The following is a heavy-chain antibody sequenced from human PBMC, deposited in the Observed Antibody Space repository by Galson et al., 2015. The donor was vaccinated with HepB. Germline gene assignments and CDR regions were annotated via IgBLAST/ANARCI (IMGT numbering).Heavy chain of an antibody. J-gene: IGHJ4*02. CDR1: GYTFTGYH. CDR2: INPNSGGT. D-gene: IGHD5-12*01. CDR3: ARAGSPYYFDY. V-gene: IGHV1-2*02. Sequence: SVKVSCKASGYTFTGYHMHWVRQAPGQGLEWMGWINPNSGGTNYAQKFQGRVTMTRDTSISTAYMELSRLRAEDTAVYYCARAGSPYYFDYWGQGTLVTVSS.